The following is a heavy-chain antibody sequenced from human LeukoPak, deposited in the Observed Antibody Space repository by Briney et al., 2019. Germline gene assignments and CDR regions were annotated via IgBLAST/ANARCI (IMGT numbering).Heavy chain of an antibody. J-gene: IGHJ4*02. Sequence: GGSLRLSCAASGFTFSSYAMHWVRQAPGKGLEWVAVMSYDESNKYYADSVKGRFTISRDNARNSLFLQMNNLRVDDSAVYYCAREYTAMAYDYWGQGNLVTVSS. CDR2: MSYDESNK. CDR3: AREYTAMAYDY. CDR1: GFTFSSYA. V-gene: IGHV3-30-3*01. D-gene: IGHD5-18*01.